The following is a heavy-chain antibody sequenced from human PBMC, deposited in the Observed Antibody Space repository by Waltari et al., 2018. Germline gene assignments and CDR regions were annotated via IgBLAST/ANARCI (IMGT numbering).Heavy chain of an antibody. Sequence: QLQPVESGGGVGPPGGSLRLSFVASGFTSNQYGIHWVRQAPGKGLEWVAVISYDETNKYDADSVKGRFTISRDNSNNTLYLQMNSLRAEDTAVYYCAKDAYDYGDFTPDFWGQGTLVTVSS. CDR1: GFTSNQYG. CDR2: ISYDETNK. CDR3: AKDAYDYGDFTPDF. J-gene: IGHJ4*02. V-gene: IGHV3-30*18. D-gene: IGHD4-17*01.